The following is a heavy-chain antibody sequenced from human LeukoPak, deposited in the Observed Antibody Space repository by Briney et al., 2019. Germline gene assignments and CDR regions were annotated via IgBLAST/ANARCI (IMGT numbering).Heavy chain of an antibody. D-gene: IGHD6-13*01. CDR1: GFTFSSYS. CDR2: ISSSSSYI. CDR3: ARDGIATAGSDY. V-gene: IGHV3-21*01. J-gene: IGHJ4*02. Sequence: GGSLRLSCAASGFTFSSYSMNWVRQAPGKGLEWVSSISSSSSYIYYADSVKGRFIISRDNAKNALYLQMNNLRAEDTAVYSCARDGIATAGSDYWGQGTLVTVSS.